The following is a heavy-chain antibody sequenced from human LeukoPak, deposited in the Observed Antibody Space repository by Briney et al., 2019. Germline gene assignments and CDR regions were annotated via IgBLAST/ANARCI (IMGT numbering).Heavy chain of an antibody. CDR3: AKDSRSYRLNGMDV. V-gene: IGHV3-74*01. CDR2: INSDGSST. Sequence: GGSLRLSCAASGFTFSSYWTHWVRQAPGKGLVWVSRINSDGSSTSYADSVKGRFTISRDNAKNTLYLQMNSLRAEDTALYYCAKDSRSYRLNGMDVWGQGTTVTVSS. CDR1: GFTFSSYW. J-gene: IGHJ6*02. D-gene: IGHD5-18*01.